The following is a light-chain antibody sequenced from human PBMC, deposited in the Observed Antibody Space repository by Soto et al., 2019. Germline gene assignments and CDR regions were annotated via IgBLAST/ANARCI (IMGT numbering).Light chain of an antibody. CDR2: HVT. CDR1: SSDVGGYNY. V-gene: IGLV2-14*03. J-gene: IGLJ1*01. Sequence: QSALTQPASVSGSPGQSITISCTGSSSDVGGYNYVSWYQQHPDKAPKLMIYHVTSRPSGVSDRFSGSKSGNMASLTISGLQAEDEADYYCSSFRSSNLGVFGTGTKLTVL. CDR3: SSFRSSNLGV.